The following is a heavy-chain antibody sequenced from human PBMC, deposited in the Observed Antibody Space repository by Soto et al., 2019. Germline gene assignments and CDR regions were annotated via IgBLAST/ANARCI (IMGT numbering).Heavy chain of an antibody. D-gene: IGHD2-21*02. Sequence: GGSLRLSCAASGFTFSSYSMNWVRQAPGKGLEWVSSISSSSSYIYYADSMKGRFTISRDNAKNSLYLQMNSLKAEDTAVYYCARVRGPYCGGDCYPPTPNWFDPWGQGTLVTVSS. CDR3: ARVRGPYCGGDCYPPTPNWFDP. J-gene: IGHJ5*02. V-gene: IGHV3-21*01. CDR2: ISSSSSYI. CDR1: GFTFSSYS.